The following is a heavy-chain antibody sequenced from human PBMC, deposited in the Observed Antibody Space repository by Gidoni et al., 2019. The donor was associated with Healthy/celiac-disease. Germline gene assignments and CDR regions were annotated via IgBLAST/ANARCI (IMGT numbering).Heavy chain of an antibody. CDR1: GFNFSSYG. V-gene: IGHV3-33*01. D-gene: IGHD3-16*02. J-gene: IGHJ3*02. CDR3: ARDYDYVWGSYRYLSLDI. CDR2: IWYDGSNK. Sequence: QVQLVESGGGVVQPGRSLRLSCAASGFNFSSYGMHWVRQAPGKGLEWVEVIWYDGSNKYYADAVKGRFTISRDNSKNTLYLQMNSLRDEDTAVYYCARDYDYVWGSYRYLSLDIWGQGTMVTVSS.